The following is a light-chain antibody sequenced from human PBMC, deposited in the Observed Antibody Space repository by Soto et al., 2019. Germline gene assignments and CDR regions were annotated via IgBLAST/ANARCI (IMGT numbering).Light chain of an antibody. CDR1: QSVLYSSNNKNY. V-gene: IGKV4-1*01. CDR3: QQYYNVPFT. CDR2: WAS. Sequence: DIVMTQSPDSLTVSLGERATINCKSSQSVLYSSNNKNYLTWYQQKPGQPPKLLIYWASTRESGVPDRFSGSGSGTDFTLTISGLQAEDVAVYYCQQYYNVPFTFGPGTKVDIK. J-gene: IGKJ3*01.